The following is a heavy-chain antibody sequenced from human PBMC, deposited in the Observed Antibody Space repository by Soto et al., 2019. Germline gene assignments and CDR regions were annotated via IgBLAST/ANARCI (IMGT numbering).Heavy chain of an antibody. D-gene: IGHD4-17*01. Sequence: TLSLTCAVSGGSISRGGYSWSWIRQPPGKGLEWIGYIYHSGSTYYNPSLKSRVTISVDRSKNQFSLKLSSVTAADTAVYYCASSYGDYVSYWGQGTLVTVSS. J-gene: IGHJ4*02. CDR2: IYHSGST. CDR1: GGSISRGGYS. CDR3: ASSYGDYVSY. V-gene: IGHV4-30-2*01.